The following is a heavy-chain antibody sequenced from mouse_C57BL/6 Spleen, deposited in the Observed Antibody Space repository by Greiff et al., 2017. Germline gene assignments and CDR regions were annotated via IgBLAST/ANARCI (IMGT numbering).Heavy chain of an antibody. Sequence: VQLQQSGAELVRPGASVKLSCTASGFNFTDDYMHWVKQRPEQGLEWIGWIDPENGDTEYASKFQGKATITADTSSNTAYLQLSSLTSEDTAVYYCTTPISTVVEGPAWFAYWGQGTLVTVCA. J-gene: IGHJ3*01. V-gene: IGHV14-4*01. CDR3: TTPISTVVEGPAWFAY. CDR2: IDPENGDT. CDR1: GFNFTDDY. D-gene: IGHD1-1*01.